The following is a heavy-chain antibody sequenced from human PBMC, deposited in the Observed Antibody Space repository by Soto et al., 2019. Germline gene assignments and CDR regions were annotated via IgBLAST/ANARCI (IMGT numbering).Heavy chain of an antibody. V-gene: IGHV3-30-3*01. CDR1: GFTFSNYA. D-gene: IGHD2-21*01. J-gene: IGHJ1*01. Sequence: PGGSLRLSCAASGFTFSNYAMHWVRQAPGKGLEWVAVIAYDGINKYYADSVNGRFTISRDNSKNTLYLQMNSLRPEDTASYYCARDGPTFGGIAYYFLHWGQGALVTDSS. CDR2: IAYDGINK. CDR3: ARDGPTFGGIAYYFLH.